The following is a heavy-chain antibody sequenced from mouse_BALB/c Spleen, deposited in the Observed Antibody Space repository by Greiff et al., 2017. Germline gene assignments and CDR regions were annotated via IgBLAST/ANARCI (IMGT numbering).Heavy chain of an antibody. D-gene: IGHD1-1*01. CDR2: IDPANGNT. Sequence: EVKLQQSGAELVKPGASVKLSCTASGFNIKDTYMHWVKQRPEQGLEWIGRIDPANGNTKYDPKFQGKATITADTSSNTAYLQLSSLTSEDTAVYYCASAGYGSYFDYWGQGTTLTVSS. CDR1: GFNIKDTY. V-gene: IGHV14-3*02. J-gene: IGHJ2*01. CDR3: ASAGYGSYFDY.